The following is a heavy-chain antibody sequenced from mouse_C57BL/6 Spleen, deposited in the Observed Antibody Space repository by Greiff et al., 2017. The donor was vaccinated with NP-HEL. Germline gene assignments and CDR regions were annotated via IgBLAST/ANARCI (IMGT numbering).Heavy chain of an antibody. CDR2: IDPEDGDT. J-gene: IGHJ2*01. V-gene: IGHV14-1*01. CDR1: GFNIKDYY. Sequence: EVQLQQSGAELVRPGASVKLSCTASGFNIKDYYMHWVKQRPEQGLEWIGRIDPEDGDTEYAPKFQGKATMTADTSSNTAYLQLSSLTSEDTAVYYCTRGGFYYGNFLFDYWGQGTTLTVSS. D-gene: IGHD2-1*01. CDR3: TRGGFYYGNFLFDY.